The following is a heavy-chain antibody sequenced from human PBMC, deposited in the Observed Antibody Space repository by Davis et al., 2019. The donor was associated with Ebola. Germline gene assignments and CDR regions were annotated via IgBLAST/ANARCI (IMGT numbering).Heavy chain of an antibody. CDR3: ARGPTDDYFDY. V-gene: IGHV4-38-2*02. CDR2: IYYSGIT. CDR1: GYSISTNNY. J-gene: IGHJ4*02. Sequence: MPSETLSLTCTVSGYSISTNNYWGWIRQPPGKGLEWIGSIYYSGITYYKSSLKSRVTISLDTSKNQFSLKLSSVTAADTAVYYCARGPTDDYFDYWGQGTLVTVSS.